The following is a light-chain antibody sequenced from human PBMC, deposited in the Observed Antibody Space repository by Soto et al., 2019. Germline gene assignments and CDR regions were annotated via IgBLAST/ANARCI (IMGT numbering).Light chain of an antibody. CDR3: QQYNSYPWT. J-gene: IGKJ1*01. V-gene: IGKV1-5*01. CDR1: QSISSW. Sequence: DIQMTQSPSTLSASVGDRVTITCRARQSISSWLAWYQQKPGKAPKLLIYDASRLESGVPSRFSGSGSGTEFTLTISSLQPDDFATYYCQQYNSYPWTFGQGTKVEI. CDR2: DAS.